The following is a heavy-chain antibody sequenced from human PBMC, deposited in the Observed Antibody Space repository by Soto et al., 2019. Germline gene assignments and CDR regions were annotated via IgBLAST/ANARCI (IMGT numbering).Heavy chain of an antibody. V-gene: IGHV3-66*04. CDR1: GFGVSSSY. Sequence: EVQLVEAGGGLVQPGGSLRLSCAAAGFGVSSSYMGWIRQAPGKGREWVSSIYTGVTTYYAESVRGRFTTSTDSSRDTLYLKMNSLRVADTAMYSRARHVGSYWYFDLWGRGTLVTVSS. J-gene: IGHJ2*01. CDR2: IYTGVTT. CDR3: ARHVGSYWYFDL. D-gene: IGHD1-26*01.